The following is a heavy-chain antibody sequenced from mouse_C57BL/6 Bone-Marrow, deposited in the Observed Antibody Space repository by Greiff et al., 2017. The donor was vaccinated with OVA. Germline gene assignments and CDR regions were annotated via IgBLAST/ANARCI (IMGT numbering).Heavy chain of an antibody. V-gene: IGHV1-81*01. Sequence: VQLQQSGAELARPGASVQLSCTASGYTFTSYGLRWVKQRPGQGLEWIGEIYPRSGNTYYTEKFKGKATLTADKSSSTAYMELRSLTSEDSAVYFCARLPYWYFDVWGTGTTVTVSS. CDR3: ARLPYWYFDV. CDR1: GYTFTSYG. J-gene: IGHJ1*03. CDR2: IYPRSGNT.